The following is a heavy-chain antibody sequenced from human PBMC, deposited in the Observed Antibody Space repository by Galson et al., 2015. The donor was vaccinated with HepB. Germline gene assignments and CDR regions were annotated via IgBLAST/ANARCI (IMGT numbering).Heavy chain of an antibody. D-gene: IGHD6-19*01. V-gene: IGHV3-23*01. CDR3: AKGGAGDHGH. CDR1: GFPVSDSA. J-gene: IGHJ4*02. CDR2: IGHIGDFT. Sequence: SLRLSCAVSGFPVSDSAMCWVRQAPGKGLEWVSMIGHIGDFTAYGDSVRGRFTISRDTSKNTLLLQMNSLRVDDTAIYYCAKGGAGDHGHWGQGTLVTVSS.